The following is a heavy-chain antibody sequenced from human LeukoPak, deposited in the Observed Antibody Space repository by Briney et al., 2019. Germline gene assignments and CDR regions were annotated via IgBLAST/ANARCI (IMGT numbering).Heavy chain of an antibody. J-gene: IGHJ4*02. Sequence: SETLSLTCTVSGVSISSSSYYWGWLRQPPGKGLEWIGSIYYSGSTYYNPSLKSRVTISVDTSKNQFSLKLSSVTAADTAVYYCARHLVAPEPYYFDYWGQGTLVTVSS. CDR2: IYYSGST. CDR1: GVSISSSSYY. D-gene: IGHD1-14*01. V-gene: IGHV4-39*01. CDR3: ARHLVAPEPYYFDY.